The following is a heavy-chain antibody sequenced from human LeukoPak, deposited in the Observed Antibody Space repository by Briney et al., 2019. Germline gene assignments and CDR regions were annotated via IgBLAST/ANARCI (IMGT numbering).Heavy chain of an antibody. CDR1: GGTFSSYA. J-gene: IGHJ4*02. CDR3: ARDRTITSSGDY. D-gene: IGHD3-10*01. V-gene: IGHV1-69*04. Sequence: SVKVSCKASGGTFSSYAISWVRQAPGQGLEWMGRIIPILGIANYAQKFQGRVTITADKSTSTAYMELSSMRSEDTAVYYCARDRTITSSGDYWGQGTLVTVSS. CDR2: IIPILGIA.